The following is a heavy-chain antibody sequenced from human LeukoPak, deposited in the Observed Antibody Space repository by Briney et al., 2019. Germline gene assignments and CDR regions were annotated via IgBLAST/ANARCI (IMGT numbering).Heavy chain of an antibody. J-gene: IGHJ5*02. D-gene: IGHD1-26*01. V-gene: IGHV4-4*02. Sequence: PSETLSLTCAVSGGPISSSNWWSWVRQSPGKGLEWIGEIYHSGSTNYNPSLKSRVTISVDKSKNQFSLKLRSVTAADTAVYYCARSRSTVGATNPWGQGTLVTVSS. CDR1: GGPISSSNW. CDR2: IYHSGST. CDR3: ARSRSTVGATNP.